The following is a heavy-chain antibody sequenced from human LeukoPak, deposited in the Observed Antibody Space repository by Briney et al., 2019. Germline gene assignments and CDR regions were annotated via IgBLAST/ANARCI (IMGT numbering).Heavy chain of an antibody. D-gene: IGHD3-3*02. CDR2: STGSGRTT. V-gene: IGHV3-23*01. CDR3: AKDGIKGYYYMDV. Sequence: GGSLRLSCAASGFTFSNYAMTWVRQAPGRGLEWVSASTGSGRTTYYADSVMGRFTISRDNSKNTLYLQMNSLRAEDTAVYYCAKDGIKGYYYMDVWGKGTTVTVSS. J-gene: IGHJ6*03. CDR1: GFTFSNYA.